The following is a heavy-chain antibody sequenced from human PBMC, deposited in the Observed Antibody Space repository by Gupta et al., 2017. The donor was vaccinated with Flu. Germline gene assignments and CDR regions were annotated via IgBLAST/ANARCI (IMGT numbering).Heavy chain of an antibody. D-gene: IGHD2-2*01. CDR3: AKGYCSSTSCFEGLVDS. CDR1: GVNFSNFC. J-gene: IGHJ4*02. Sequence: EVPLLESGGGLVQPGGSLRISCKAAGVNFSNFCITWVRQAAGKGLEWVSSTSGSGATTSYADSGKGRFTISRDNSKNTLYLQMNSLRAGDTAVYYCAKGYCSSTSCFEGLVDSWGQGTLVTVSS. CDR2: TSGSGATT. V-gene: IGHV3-23*01.